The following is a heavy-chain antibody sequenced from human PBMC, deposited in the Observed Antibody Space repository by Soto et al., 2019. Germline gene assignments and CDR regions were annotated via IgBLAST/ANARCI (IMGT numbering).Heavy chain of an antibody. CDR3: TRDQATTSSSSFDS. Sequence: QLQRVESGGVVVQPGRSLRLSCAASGFTFSNYSMHWVRQAPGKGREWVAGISYDGSNKYFANSVKGRVTFSRDNSRNTLYLQIHSLRVEHTAIYYCTRDQATTSSSSFDSWGQGTLVTVPS. D-gene: IGHD6-13*01. CDR2: ISYDGSNK. V-gene: IGHV3-30-3*01. CDR1: GFTFSNYS. J-gene: IGHJ4*02.